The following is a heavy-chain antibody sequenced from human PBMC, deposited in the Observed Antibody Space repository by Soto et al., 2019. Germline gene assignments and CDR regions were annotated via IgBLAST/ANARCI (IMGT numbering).Heavy chain of an antibody. D-gene: IGHD2-21*02. V-gene: IGHV1-46*01. CDR1: GDTFTDYY. J-gene: IGHJ4*02. Sequence: QVQLMQSGAEVKKPGASVKVSCKASGDTFTDYYIHWVRQAPGQGLEWMGTVNPSGGHTTYAQHFLGRATMTRDTSTSTLYMELTSLTSDDTAIYDCARGGHVVVVTAALDYWGQGTLVTVSS. CDR3: ARGGHVVVVTAALDY. CDR2: VNPSGGHT.